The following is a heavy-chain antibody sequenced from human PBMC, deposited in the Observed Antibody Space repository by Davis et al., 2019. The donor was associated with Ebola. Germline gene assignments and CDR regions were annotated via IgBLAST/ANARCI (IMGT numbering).Heavy chain of an antibody. J-gene: IGHJ6*02. D-gene: IGHD3-16*01. Sequence: GESLKISCAASGFTFSTYAMHWVRQAPGKGLEWVAVISHDGTNKFYADSVKGRFTISGDNSKNSLYLQMNSLRAEDTAVYYCARDRPLDFFFGDYYGMDVWGQGTTVTVSS. CDR3: ARDRPLDFFFGDYYGMDV. CDR1: GFTFSTYA. V-gene: IGHV3-30-3*01. CDR2: ISHDGTNK.